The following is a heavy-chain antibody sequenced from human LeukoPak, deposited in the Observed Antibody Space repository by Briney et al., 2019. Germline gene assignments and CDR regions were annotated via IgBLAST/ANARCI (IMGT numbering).Heavy chain of an antibody. D-gene: IGHD3-10*01. CDR3: ARAAGRESY. CDR2: INHSGST. V-gene: IGHV4-34*01. CDR1: GGSFSGYY. Sequence: SETLSLTCAVYGGSFSGYYWSWIRQPPGKGLEWIGEINHSGSTNYNPFLKSRVTISVDTSKNQFSLKLSSVTAADTAVYYCARAAGRESYWGQGTLVTVSS. J-gene: IGHJ4*02.